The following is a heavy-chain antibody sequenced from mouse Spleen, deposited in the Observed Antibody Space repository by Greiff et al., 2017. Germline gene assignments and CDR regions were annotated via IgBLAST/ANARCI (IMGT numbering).Heavy chain of an antibody. D-gene: IGHD3-2*01. J-gene: IGHJ3*01. V-gene: IGHV6-3*01. CDR1: GFTFSNYW. CDR2: IRLKSDNYAT. Sequence: EVQVVESGGGLVQPGGSMKLSCVASGFTFSNYWMNWVRQSPEKGLEWVAQIRLKSDNYATHYAESVKGRFTISRDDSKSSVYLQMNNLRAEDTGIYYCTQDSSGYWGQGTLVTVSA. CDR3: TQDSSGY.